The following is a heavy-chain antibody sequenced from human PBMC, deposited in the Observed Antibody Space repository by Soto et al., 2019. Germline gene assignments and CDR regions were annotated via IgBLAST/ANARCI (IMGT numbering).Heavy chain of an antibody. CDR1: GFTFSNYV. V-gene: IGHV3-23*01. J-gene: IGHJ4*02. D-gene: IGHD3-10*01. Sequence: EVQLLESGGGLVQPGGSLRISCAASGFTFSNYVMTWVRQAPGRGLEWVSGISASGGSTYYPDSVQGRFTISRDNSNGMLFLQMHGLGAEDTALYYCAKASYGSGSYRVDYWGQGTLVTVSS. CDR3: AKASYGSGSYRVDY. CDR2: ISASGGST.